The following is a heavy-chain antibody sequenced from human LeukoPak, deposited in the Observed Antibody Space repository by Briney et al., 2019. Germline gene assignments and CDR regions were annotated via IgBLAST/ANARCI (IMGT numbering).Heavy chain of an antibody. V-gene: IGHV1-69*04. CDR3: ARDYGDTKSIYYYGMDV. D-gene: IGHD4-17*01. CDR1: GYTFTSYA. Sequence: SVKVSCKASGYTFTSYAISWVRQAPGQGLEWMGRIIPILGIANYAQKFQGRVTITADKSTSTAYMELSSLRSEDTAVYYCARDYGDTKSIYYYGMDVWGQGTTVTVSS. J-gene: IGHJ6*02. CDR2: IIPILGIA.